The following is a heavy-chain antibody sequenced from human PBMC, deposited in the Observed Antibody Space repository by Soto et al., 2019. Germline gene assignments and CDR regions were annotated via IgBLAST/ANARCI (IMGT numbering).Heavy chain of an antibody. J-gene: IGHJ4*02. D-gene: IGHD2-8*01. V-gene: IGHV4-31*02. CDR3: VRGGSCTNGVCSVFDY. Sequence: SETLSLTCTVSGGSVSSVGYYWSWIRQHPGKGLEWIGYITYSGNTYYNPSLESRVTMSADTSKNQFSLKLSSVTAADTAVYFCVRGGSCTNGVCSVFDYWGQGTLVTVSS. CDR1: GGSVSSVGYY. CDR2: ITYSGNT.